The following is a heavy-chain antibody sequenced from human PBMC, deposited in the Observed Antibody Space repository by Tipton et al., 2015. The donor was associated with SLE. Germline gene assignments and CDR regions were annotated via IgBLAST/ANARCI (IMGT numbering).Heavy chain of an antibody. CDR3: AKAPYGSGSYSLDY. CDR1: GFTFSSYG. V-gene: IGHV3-30*18. Sequence: SLRLSCAASGFTFSSYGMHWVRQAPGKGLEWVAVIWYDGSNKYYADSVKGRLTISRDNSKNTLYLQMNSLRAEDTAVYYCAKAPYGSGSYSLDYWGQGTLVTVSS. D-gene: IGHD3-10*01. CDR2: IWYDGSNK. J-gene: IGHJ4*02.